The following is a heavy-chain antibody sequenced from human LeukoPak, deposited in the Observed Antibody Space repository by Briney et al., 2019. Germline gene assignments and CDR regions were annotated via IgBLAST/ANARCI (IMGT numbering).Heavy chain of an antibody. V-gene: IGHV1-69*05. CDR3: ARESRLYDSSGYYYVHAFDI. Sequence: GSSVKVSCKASGGTFSSYAISWVRQAPGQGLEWMGRIIPIFGTANYAQKFQGRVTITTDESTSTAYMKLSSLRSEDTAVYYCARESRLYDSSGYYYVHAFDIWGQGTVVTVSS. D-gene: IGHD3-22*01. CDR1: GGTFSSYA. CDR2: IIPIFGTA. J-gene: IGHJ3*02.